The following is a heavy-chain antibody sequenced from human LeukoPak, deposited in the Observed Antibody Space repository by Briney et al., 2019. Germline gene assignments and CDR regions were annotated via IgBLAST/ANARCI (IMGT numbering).Heavy chain of an antibody. CDR1: GGSFSGYY. CDR2: INHSGST. J-gene: IGHJ3*02. V-gene: IGHV4-34*01. CDR3: ARGPTGMITFGGVIVNDAFDI. D-gene: IGHD3-16*02. Sequence: SETPSLTCAVYGGSFSGYYWSWIRQPPGKGLEWIGEINHSGSTNYNPSLKSRVTISVDTSKNQFSLKLSSVTATDTAVYYCARGPTGMITFGGVIVNDAFDIWGQGTMVTVSS.